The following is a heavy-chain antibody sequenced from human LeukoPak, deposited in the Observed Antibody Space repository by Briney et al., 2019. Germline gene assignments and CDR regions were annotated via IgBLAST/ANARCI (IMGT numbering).Heavy chain of an antibody. J-gene: IGHJ5*02. CDR1: GGTFSSYA. Sequence: ASVKVSCKASGGTFSSYAISWVRQAPGQGLEWMGRIIPIFGIANYPQKFQGRVTITADKSTSTAYMELSSLRSEDTAVYYCAGHTTVAGTVNWFDPWGQGTLVTVSS. V-gene: IGHV1-69*04. CDR2: IIPIFGIA. CDR3: AGHTTVAGTVNWFDP. D-gene: IGHD6-19*01.